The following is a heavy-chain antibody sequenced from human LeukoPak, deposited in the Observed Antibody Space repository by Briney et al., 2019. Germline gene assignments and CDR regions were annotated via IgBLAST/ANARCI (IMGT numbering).Heavy chain of an antibody. CDR2: INPNSGGT. J-gene: IGHJ4*02. V-gene: IGHV1-2*02. CDR3: ARVLSIGPTKGPFDY. Sequence: GASVKVSCKASGYTFTGYYMHWVRQAPGQGLEWMGWINPNSGGTNYAQKFQGRVTMTRDTSTSTVYMELSSQRSEDTAVYYCARVLSIGPTKGPFDYWGQGTLVTVSS. CDR1: GYTFTGYY. D-gene: IGHD2/OR15-2a*01.